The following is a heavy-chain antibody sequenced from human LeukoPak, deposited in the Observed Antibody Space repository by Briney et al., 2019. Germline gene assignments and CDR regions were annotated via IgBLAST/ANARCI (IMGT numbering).Heavy chain of an antibody. CDR2: ISAXNANT. D-gene: IGHD3-10*01. J-gene: IGHJ5*02. Sequence: TFXXXGXXXXRQXPGQGLXXXXXISAXNANTNYAQKLQGRVTMTTDTSTSTAYMELRSLRSDDTAVFYCARNPYYYGSGSFENWSDPWGQGTLVTVSS. CDR1: TFXXXG. CDR3: ARNPYYYGSGSFENWSDP. V-gene: IGHV1-18*01.